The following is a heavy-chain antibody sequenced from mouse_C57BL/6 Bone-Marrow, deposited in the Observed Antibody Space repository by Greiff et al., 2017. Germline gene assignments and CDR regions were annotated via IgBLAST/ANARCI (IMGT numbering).Heavy chain of an antibody. D-gene: IGHD1-1*01. J-gene: IGHJ1*03. CDR1: GYTFTSSD. V-gene: IGHV1-85*01. CDR2: LYPRDGST. Sequence: QVQLQQSGPELVKPGASVKLSCKASGYTFTSSDINWVKQRPGQGLEWIGWLYPRDGSTKYNEKFKGKATLTADTSSSTAYMELHSLTSEDSAVYFCARDYGSSYWYFDFWGTGTTVTVSS. CDR3: ARDYGSSYWYFDF.